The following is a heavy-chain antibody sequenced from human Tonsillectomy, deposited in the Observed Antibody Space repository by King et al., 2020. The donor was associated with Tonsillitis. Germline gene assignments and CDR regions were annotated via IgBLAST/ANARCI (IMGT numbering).Heavy chain of an antibody. V-gene: IGHV3-23*04. CDR1: GFSFSSYA. CDR3: AKHKVATMPRDAFDF. CDR2: ISGSGGST. Sequence: VQLVESGGGLVQPGGSLRLSCAASGFSFSSYAMSWDRQAPGKGLEWVSGISGSGGSTYSADSVKGRFTISRDNSKNTLYLKMNSLRAEDTAVYYCAKHKVATMPRDAFDFWGQGTMVTVSS. D-gene: IGHD5-12*01. J-gene: IGHJ3*01.